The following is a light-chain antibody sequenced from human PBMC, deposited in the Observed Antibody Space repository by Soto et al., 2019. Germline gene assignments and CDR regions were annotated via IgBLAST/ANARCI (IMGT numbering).Light chain of an antibody. CDR2: TTN. J-gene: IGLJ3*02. Sequence: QSVLTQPPSASGTPGQRVSISGSGSSSNIGNNTVNWYQQFPETAPRLLIYTTNQRPSGVPDRFSGSKSGTSASLAISGLQSEDEADYYCAAWDDSLNGPVFGGGTKLTVL. V-gene: IGLV1-44*01. CDR1: SSNIGNNT. CDR3: AAWDDSLNGPV.